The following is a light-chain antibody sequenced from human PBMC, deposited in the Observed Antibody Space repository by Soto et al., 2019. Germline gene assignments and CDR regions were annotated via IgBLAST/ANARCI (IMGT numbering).Light chain of an antibody. J-gene: IGLJ2*01. CDR3: QSYDRSLSVV. V-gene: IGLV1-40*01. CDR2: VST. Sequence: QSVLTQPPSVSGAPGLRVTISCTGSSSNIGAGYDVQWYQQLPGSAPKLLIYVSTDRASGVPDRFSGSKSGTSASLTITGLQGEDEADYYCQSYDRSLSVVFGGGTKVTVL. CDR1: SSNIGAGYD.